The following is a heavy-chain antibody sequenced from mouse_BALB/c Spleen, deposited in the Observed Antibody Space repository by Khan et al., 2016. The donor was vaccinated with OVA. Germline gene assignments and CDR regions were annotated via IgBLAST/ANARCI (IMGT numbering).Heavy chain of an antibody. CDR2: IYPGTGNT. CDR3: AREEALYYFDY. V-gene: IGHV1-76*01. D-gene: IGHD3-2*02. Sequence: QVQLKQSGTELVRPGASVKLSCKTSGYIFTSYWIHWVKQRSGQGLEWIARIYPGTGNTYYSEKFNDKASLTADKSSSTAYMHLSSLKSEDSAVYLCAREEALYYFDYWGQGTTLTVSS. J-gene: IGHJ2*01. CDR1: GYIFTSYW.